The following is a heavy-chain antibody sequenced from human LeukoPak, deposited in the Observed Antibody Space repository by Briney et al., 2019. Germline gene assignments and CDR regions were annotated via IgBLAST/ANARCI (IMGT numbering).Heavy chain of an antibody. D-gene: IGHD5-12*01. V-gene: IGHV4-59*01. CDR2: IYYSGST. Sequence: SETLSLTCTVSGGSISSYYWSWIRQPPGKGLEWIGYIYYSGSTNYNPSLKSRVTLSVDTSKSQFSLKLSSVAAADTAVYYCARVGYSGYGYYFDNWGQGTLVTVSS. CDR1: GGSISSYY. CDR3: ARVGYSGYGYYFDN. J-gene: IGHJ4*02.